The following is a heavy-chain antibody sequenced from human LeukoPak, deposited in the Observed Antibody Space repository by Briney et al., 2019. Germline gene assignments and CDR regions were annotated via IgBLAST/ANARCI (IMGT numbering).Heavy chain of an antibody. V-gene: IGHV3-21*01. D-gene: IGHD3-16*01. Sequence: GSLRLSCAASGFTFSSYSMNWVRQAPGKGLEWVSSISSSSSYIYYADSVKGRFTISRDNAKNSLYLQMNSLRAEDTAVYYCARAWVDEGFDPWGQGTLVTVSS. CDR3: ARAWVDEGFDP. CDR2: ISSSSSYI. J-gene: IGHJ5*02. CDR1: GFTFSSYS.